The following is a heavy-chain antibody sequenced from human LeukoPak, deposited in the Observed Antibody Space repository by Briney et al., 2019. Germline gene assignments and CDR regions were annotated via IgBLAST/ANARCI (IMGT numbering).Heavy chain of an antibody. V-gene: IGHV1-8*01. CDR2: MNPDSGNT. CDR1: EYTFNIYD. J-gene: IGHJ4*02. CDR3: AVHLPGDYLDR. Sequence: ASVTVSCTASEYTFNIYDINWVRQAPGQGLEWMGWMNPDSGNTGFAQKFQGRVTMTRNTSITTAYMELSSLRSEDTAVYYCAVHLPGDYLDRWGQGTLVTVSS.